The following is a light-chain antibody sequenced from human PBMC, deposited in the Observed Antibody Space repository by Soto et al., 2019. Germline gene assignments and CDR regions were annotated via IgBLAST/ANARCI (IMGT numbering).Light chain of an antibody. CDR1: SSDVGSYNV. J-gene: IGLJ1*01. CDR2: EVS. CDR3: CSYQRGSPLLYL. V-gene: IGLV2-23*02. Sequence: QSALTQPASVSGSPGQSITISCTGTSSDVGSYNVVSWYQQHPGKAPKLMIYEVSKRPSGVSNRFSGSKSGNTASLTISGSQADDEADYSCCSYQRGSPLLYLFGNGTKVXVL.